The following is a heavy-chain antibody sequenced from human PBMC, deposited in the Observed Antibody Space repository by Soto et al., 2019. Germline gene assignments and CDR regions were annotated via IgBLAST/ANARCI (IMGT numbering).Heavy chain of an antibody. V-gene: IGHV1-8*01. CDR1: GYTFVAFD. D-gene: IGHD2-15*01. J-gene: IGHJ4*02. Sequence: QVQLVQSGAEVKKPGASVKVSCKASGYTFVAFDIAWVRQASGQGLEWVGWVNPDTGDTALKREFQGRLSMTRDTSINTVYMELSSLTPDDTAMYFCVRQAGGASTPGDDYWGQGTLVTVSP. CDR2: VNPDTGDT. CDR3: VRQAGGASTPGDDY.